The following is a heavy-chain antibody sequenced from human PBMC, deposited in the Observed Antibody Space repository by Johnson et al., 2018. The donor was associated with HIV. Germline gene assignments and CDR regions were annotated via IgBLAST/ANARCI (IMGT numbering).Heavy chain of an antibody. D-gene: IGHD3-9*01. J-gene: IGHJ3*02. CDR3: AKDIRLVSAYYDILSGTSFDAFDI. CDR2: ISYAGSNK. V-gene: IGHV3-30-3*01. Sequence: VQLVESGGGVVQPGRSLRLSCAASGFTFSSYAMHWVRQAPGKGLEWVAVISYAGSNKYYADSVKGRFHISSDNSKNTLYLQMNSLRAEDTAVYYCAKDIRLVSAYYDILSGTSFDAFDIWGQGTMVTVSS. CDR1: GFTFSSYA.